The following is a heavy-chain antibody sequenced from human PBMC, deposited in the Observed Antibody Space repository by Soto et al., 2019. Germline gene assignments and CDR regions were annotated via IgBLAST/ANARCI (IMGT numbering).Heavy chain of an antibody. Sequence: SVKVSCKASGGTFSSYAISWVRQAPGQGLEWMGGIIPIFGTANYAQKFQGRVTITADKSTSTACMELSSLRSEDTAVYYCARVGYCSGGSCDWYFDYWGQGTLVTVSS. D-gene: IGHD2-15*01. J-gene: IGHJ4*02. V-gene: IGHV1-69*06. CDR2: IIPIFGTA. CDR3: ARVGYCSGGSCDWYFDY. CDR1: GGTFSSYA.